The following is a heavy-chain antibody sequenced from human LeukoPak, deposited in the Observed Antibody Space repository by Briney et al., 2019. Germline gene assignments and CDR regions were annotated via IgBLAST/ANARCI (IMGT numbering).Heavy chain of an antibody. CDR2: INPNSGGT. D-gene: IGHD3-22*01. CDR3: AKYYYDSYEGYYFDY. CDR1: GHTFTGSY. Sequence: ASVKVSCKASGHTFTGSYMHWVRQAPGQGLEWMGGINPNSGGTNYAQMFQGRVTMTRDTSISTAYMELSRLKSDDTAVYYCAKYYYDSYEGYYFDYWGQGTLVTVSS. V-gene: IGHV1-2*02. J-gene: IGHJ4*02.